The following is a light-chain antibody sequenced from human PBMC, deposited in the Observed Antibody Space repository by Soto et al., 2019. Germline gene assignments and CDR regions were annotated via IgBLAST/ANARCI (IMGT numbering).Light chain of an antibody. V-gene: IGLV2-14*01. CDR3: SSYTTISTRYV. CDR2: EVS. J-gene: IGLJ1*01. CDR1: SSDVGNYNY. Sequence: QSALTQPASVSGSPGQSITISCTGTSSDVGNYNYVSWYQQHPGKAPKLMIFEVSNRPSGVSNRFSGSKPGNTASLTISGLQPEDEADYYCSSYTTISTRYVFGTGTKVTVL.